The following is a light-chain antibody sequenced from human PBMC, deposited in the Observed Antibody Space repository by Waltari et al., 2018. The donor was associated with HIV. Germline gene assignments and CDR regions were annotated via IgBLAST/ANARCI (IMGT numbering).Light chain of an antibody. CDR3: QQRSNWLLT. Sequence: EIVLTQSPGTLSLSPGEGATLSCRASQSVTTYLAWYQQKPGQPPRLLIFDASNRATGIPARFSGSGSGTDFTLTISSLEPEDFAVYYCQQRSNWLLTFGGGTKVEIK. V-gene: IGKV3-11*01. CDR1: QSVTTY. CDR2: DAS. J-gene: IGKJ4*01.